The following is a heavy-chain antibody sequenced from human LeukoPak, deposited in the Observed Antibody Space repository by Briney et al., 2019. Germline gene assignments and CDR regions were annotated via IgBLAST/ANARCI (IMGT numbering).Heavy chain of an antibody. CDR1: GFTFGSYA. V-gene: IGHV3-30*02. CDR3: AKGSNLVVITRVQYVAV. CDR2: IRYDGSNK. J-gene: IGHJ6*03. Sequence: GRSLRLSCAASGFTFGSYAMHWVRQAPGKGLEWVAFIRYDGSNKYYADSVKGRFTISRDNSKNTLYLQMNSLRAEDTAVYYCAKGSNLVVITRVQYVAVWGKGNT. D-gene: IGHD3-22*01.